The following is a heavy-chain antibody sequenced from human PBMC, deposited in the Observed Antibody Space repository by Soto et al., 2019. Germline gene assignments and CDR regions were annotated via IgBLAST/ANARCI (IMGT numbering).Heavy chain of an antibody. CDR1: GFTFSSYW. V-gene: IGHV3-7*01. CDR3: ARDPDSSGWHVDY. J-gene: IGHJ4*02. D-gene: IGHD6-19*01. Sequence: EVQLVESGGGLVQPGGSLGRSCAASGFTFSSYWMSWVRQAPGKGLEWVANIKQDGSEKYYVDSVKGRFTISRDNAKNSLYLQMNSLRAEDTAVYYCARDPDSSGWHVDYWGQGTLVTVSS. CDR2: IKQDGSEK.